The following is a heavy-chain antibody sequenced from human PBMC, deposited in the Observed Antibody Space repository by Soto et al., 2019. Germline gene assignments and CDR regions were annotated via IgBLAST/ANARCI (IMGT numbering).Heavy chain of an antibody. V-gene: IGHV3-23*01. CDR2: VSTSGGTT. D-gene: IGHD4-17*01. Sequence: GGSLRLSCAASGFTFSSFAMSWVRQAPGKGLEWVSAVSTSGGTTYYADSVKGRFTISRDNSKNTLYLQMNSLRAEDTAVYYCAKDLSQGLASGRHYGDSLYNWFDPWGQGTLVTVSS. CDR3: AKDLSQGLASGRHYGDSLYNWFDP. CDR1: GFTFSSFA. J-gene: IGHJ5*02.